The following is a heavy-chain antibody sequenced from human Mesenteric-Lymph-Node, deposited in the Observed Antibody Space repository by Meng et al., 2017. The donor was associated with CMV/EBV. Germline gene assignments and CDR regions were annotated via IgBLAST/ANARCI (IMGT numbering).Heavy chain of an antibody. CDR3: AKAGNGGYCSSTSCPGNWFDP. CDR2: ISGSGGST. Sequence: GESLKISCAASGFTFSTYAMSWVRQAPGKGLEWVSAISGSGGSTYYADSVKGRFTISRDNAKNSLSLQLNSLRAEDTAVYYCAKAGNGGYCSSTSCPGNWFDPWGQGTLVTVSS. CDR1: GFTFSTYA. D-gene: IGHD2-2*01. V-gene: IGHV3-23*01. J-gene: IGHJ5*02.